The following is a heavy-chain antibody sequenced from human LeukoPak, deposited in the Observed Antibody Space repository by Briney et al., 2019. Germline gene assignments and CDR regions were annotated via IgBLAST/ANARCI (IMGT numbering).Heavy chain of an antibody. CDR3: ASPSSSSSTYDY. J-gene: IGHJ4*02. CDR1: GGSISSSTYY. Sequence: SETLSLTCTVSGGSISSSTYYSGWIRQPPGKGLEWIGSINYSGSAYYNPSLKSRVTISVDTSKNQFSLKLSSVTAADTAVYYCASPSSSSSTYDYWGQGALVTVSS. CDR2: INYSGSA. D-gene: IGHD6-6*01. V-gene: IGHV4-39*01.